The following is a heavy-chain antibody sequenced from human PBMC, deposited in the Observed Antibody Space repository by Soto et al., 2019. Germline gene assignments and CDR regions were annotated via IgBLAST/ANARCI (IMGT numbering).Heavy chain of an antibody. Sequence: EVQLEESGGDLVQPGGSLRLSCTASGFIFSSYWMHWVRQAPGKGLVWVSRINTDGGTTTYAESVKGRFTNSRDNARNTLYLQMNSLRPEDTALYYCVRVGSGSYSWRDPWGQGTLVTVSS. CDR3: VRVGSGSYSWRDP. D-gene: IGHD1-26*01. CDR1: GFIFSSYW. CDR2: INTDGGTT. J-gene: IGHJ5*02. V-gene: IGHV3-74*01.